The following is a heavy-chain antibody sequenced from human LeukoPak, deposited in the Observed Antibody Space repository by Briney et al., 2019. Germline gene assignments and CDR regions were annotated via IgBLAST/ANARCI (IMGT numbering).Heavy chain of an antibody. D-gene: IGHD5-18*01. CDR2: ISAYNGNT. CDR1: GYTFTSYG. J-gene: IGHJ5*02. CDR3: ARDTTVDTTMDA. Sequence: ASVKVSCKASGYTFTSYGISWVRQAPGQGLEWMGWISAYNGNTYYAQNLQGRVTMTTDTSTSTAYMELRSLRSDDTAVYYCARDTTVDTTMDAWGQGTLVTVSS. V-gene: IGHV1-18*01.